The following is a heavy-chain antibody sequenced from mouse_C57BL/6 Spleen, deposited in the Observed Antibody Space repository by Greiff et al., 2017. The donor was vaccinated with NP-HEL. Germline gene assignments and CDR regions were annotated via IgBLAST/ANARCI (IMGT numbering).Heavy chain of an antibody. CDR2: FYPGSGSI. V-gene: IGHV1-62-2*01. D-gene: IGHD4-1*01. CDR3: ARHEETGTDAMDY. CDR1: GYTFNEYT. J-gene: IGHJ4*01. Sequence: QVQLQQSGAELVKPGASVKLSCKASGYTFNEYTIHWVKQRPGQGLEWIGWFYPGSGSITYNEKFKDKARLTAAKSASTVYMELSRLTAEGSAVYFCARHEETGTDAMDYWGQGTSVTVSS.